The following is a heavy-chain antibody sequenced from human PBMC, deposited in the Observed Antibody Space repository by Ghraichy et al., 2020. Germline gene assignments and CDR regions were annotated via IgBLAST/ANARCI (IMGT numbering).Heavy chain of an antibody. V-gene: IGHV3-66*01. J-gene: IGHJ3*02. CDR2: IYSGGSA. CDR1: GFTVSSNY. CDR3: ARDRGIAVAGTFDI. D-gene: IGHD6-19*01. Sequence: GGSLRLSCAASGFTVSSNYMSWVRQAPGKGLEWVSVIYSGGSAYYADSMKGRFTISRDNSKNTLYLQMNSLRAEDTAVYYCARDRGIAVAGTFDIWGQGTMVTVSS.